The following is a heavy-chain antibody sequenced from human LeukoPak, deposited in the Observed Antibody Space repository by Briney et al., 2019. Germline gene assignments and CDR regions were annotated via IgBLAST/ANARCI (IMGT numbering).Heavy chain of an antibody. CDR2: IYHSGST. V-gene: IGHV4-39*07. CDR1: GGSISSGTYY. Sequence: SETLSLTCTVSGGSISSGTYYWGWIRQPPGKGLEWIGTIYHSGSTYYNPSLKSRVTISVDTSKNQFSLKLSSVTAADTAVYYCARGAATVVIPVGYMDVWGKGTTVTVSS. D-gene: IGHD4-23*01. CDR3: ARGAATVVIPVGYMDV. J-gene: IGHJ6*03.